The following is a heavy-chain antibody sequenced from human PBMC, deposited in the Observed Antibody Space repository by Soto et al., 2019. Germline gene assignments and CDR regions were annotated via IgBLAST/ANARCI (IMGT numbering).Heavy chain of an antibody. CDR1: GFTFSGYW. Sequence: PGGSLRLSCAASGFTFSGYWMSWVRQAPGKGLEWVANIKQDGSEKYYVDSVKGRFTISRDNAKNSLYLQMNSLRAEDTAVYYCARGSICGGDCYSDYYYYGMDVWGQGTTVTVSS. V-gene: IGHV3-7*03. CDR3: ARGSICGGDCYSDYYYYGMDV. J-gene: IGHJ6*02. CDR2: IKQDGSEK. D-gene: IGHD2-21*02.